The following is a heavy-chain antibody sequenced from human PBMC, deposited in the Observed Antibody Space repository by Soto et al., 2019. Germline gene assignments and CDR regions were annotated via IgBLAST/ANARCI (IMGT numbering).Heavy chain of an antibody. CDR1: GGSISSSGHY. CDR3: ARAGEQLDYDTYFEF. Sequence: ASETLSLTCTVSGGSISSSGHYWGWIRQPPGKGLEWIGSIYFGGSTYYNPSLKSRVTISTDTSKNQLSLKVSSVTAADTAVYYCARAGEQLDYDTYFEFWGQGTLVTVSS. V-gene: IGHV4-39*01. CDR2: IYFGGST. J-gene: IGHJ4*02. D-gene: IGHD4-17*01.